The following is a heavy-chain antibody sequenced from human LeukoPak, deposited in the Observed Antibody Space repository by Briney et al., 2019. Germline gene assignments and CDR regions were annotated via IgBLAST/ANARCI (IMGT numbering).Heavy chain of an antibody. CDR3: GPREDSTTNAYDY. V-gene: IGHV3-23*01. J-gene: IGHJ4*02. CDR1: GFTFSSYA. D-gene: IGHD2/OR15-2a*01. Sequence: GGSLRLSCAASGFTFSSYAMSWVRQAPGKGLEWVSGISGEGVTIYYADSVKGRFTISRDNSKNTLYLQMNSLTAEDTAVYYCGPREDSTTNAYDYWGQGTLVTVSS. CDR2: ISGEGVTI.